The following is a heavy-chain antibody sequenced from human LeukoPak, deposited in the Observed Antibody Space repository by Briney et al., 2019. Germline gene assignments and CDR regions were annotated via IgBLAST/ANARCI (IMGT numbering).Heavy chain of an antibody. CDR2: INSDGSST. Sequence: GGSLRLSCAASGFSFSSYWMHWVRQTPGKGLVWVSRINSDGSSTTYADSVKGRFTMSRDNAKSTLYLQMSSLRAEDTAVYYCATSLGPLTDYWGQGTLVTVSS. CDR3: ATSLGPLTDY. D-gene: IGHD7-27*01. CDR1: GFSFSSYW. J-gene: IGHJ4*02. V-gene: IGHV3-74*01.